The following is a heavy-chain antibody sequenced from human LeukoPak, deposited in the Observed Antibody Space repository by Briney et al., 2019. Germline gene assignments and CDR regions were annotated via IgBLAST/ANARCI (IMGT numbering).Heavy chain of an antibody. Sequence: ASVNVSCKASGGTFSSYAISWVRQAPGQGLEWMGGIIPIFGTASYAQKFQGRVTITADESTSTAYMELSSLRSEDTAVYYCASAQYYGGNSVMYYYYYGMDVWGQGTTVTVSS. J-gene: IGHJ6*02. CDR2: IIPIFGTA. D-gene: IGHD4-23*01. CDR3: ASAQYYGGNSVMYYYYYGMDV. V-gene: IGHV1-69*13. CDR1: GGTFSSYA.